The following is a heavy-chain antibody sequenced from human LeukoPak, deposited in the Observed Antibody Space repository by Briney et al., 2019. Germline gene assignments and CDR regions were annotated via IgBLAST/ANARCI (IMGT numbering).Heavy chain of an antibody. J-gene: IGHJ6*02. Sequence: PSETLSLTCTVSGGSISSYYWSWIRQPPGKGLEWIGYIYDSGSTNYNPSLKSRVTISVDTSKNQFSLKLSSVTAADTAVYYCARGPRVTIFGVVTRHHYGMDVWGQGTTATVSS. D-gene: IGHD3-3*01. CDR2: IYDSGST. V-gene: IGHV4-59*12. CDR1: GGSISSYY. CDR3: ARGPRVTIFGVVTRHHYGMDV.